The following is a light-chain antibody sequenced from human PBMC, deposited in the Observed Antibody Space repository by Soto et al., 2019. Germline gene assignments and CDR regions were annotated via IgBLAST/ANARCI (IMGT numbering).Light chain of an antibody. J-gene: IGLJ3*02. CDR1: STDVGYYNY. CDR2: EVS. Sequence: QSVLTQPASVSGSPGQSITISCTGTSTDVGYYNYVSWYQHHPGKAPKLMIYEVSNRPSGVSSRFSGSKSGNTASLTISGLQVEDEADYYCSSYTTSSTQVFGGGTKLTVL. CDR3: SSYTTSSTQV. V-gene: IGLV2-14*01.